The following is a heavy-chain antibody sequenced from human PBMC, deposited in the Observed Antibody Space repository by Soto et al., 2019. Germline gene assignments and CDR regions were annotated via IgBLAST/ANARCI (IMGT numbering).Heavy chain of an antibody. CDR2: ISDNADRI. V-gene: IGHV3-23*01. CDR3: AILAHVKFVY. Sequence: GGSLRLSCKASGFSFSSNSMGWLRQAPGKGLDWVSSISDNADRIYYADSVRGRFTFSRDNSKNMMYLQMNSLRGEDTAVYYCAILAHVKFVYWGEGVLVSVSS. J-gene: IGHJ4*02. CDR1: GFSFSSNS.